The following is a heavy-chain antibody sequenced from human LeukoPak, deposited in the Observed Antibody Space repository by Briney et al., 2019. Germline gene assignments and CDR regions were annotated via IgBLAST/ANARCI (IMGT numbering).Heavy chain of an antibody. CDR1: GFTFSSYA. J-gene: IGHJ5*02. CDR3: ASAKYYYGSGSYSPRSNWFDP. CDR2: ISYDGSNK. Sequence: PGRSLRLSCAASGFTFSSYAMHWVCQAPGKGLEWVAVISYDGSNKYYADSVKGRFTISRDNSKNTLYLQMNSLRAEDTAVYYCASAKYYYGSGSYSPRSNWFDPWGQGTLVTVSS. V-gene: IGHV3-30*04. D-gene: IGHD3-10*01.